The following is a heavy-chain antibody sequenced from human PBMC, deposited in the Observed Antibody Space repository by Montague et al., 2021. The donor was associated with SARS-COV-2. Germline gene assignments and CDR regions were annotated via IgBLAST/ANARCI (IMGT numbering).Heavy chain of an antibody. Sequence: SETLSLTRTVSGGSISSSSYYWGWIRQPPGKGLEWIGSIYYSGSTYYXPSLKSRVTISVDTSKNQFSLKLSPVTAADTAVYYCARVGRQQLVRLSGMDVWGQGTTVTVSS. V-gene: IGHV4-39*07. D-gene: IGHD6-13*01. J-gene: IGHJ6*02. CDR1: GGSISSSSYY. CDR2: IYYSGST. CDR3: ARVGRQQLVRLSGMDV.